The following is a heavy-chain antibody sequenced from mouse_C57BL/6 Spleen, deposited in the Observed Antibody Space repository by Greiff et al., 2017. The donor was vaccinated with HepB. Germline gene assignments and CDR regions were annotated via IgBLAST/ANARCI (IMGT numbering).Heavy chain of an antibody. Sequence: EVQLQQSGPELVKPGASVKISCKASGYSFTGYYMNWVKQSPEKSLEWIGEINPSTGGTTYNQKFKAKATLTVDKSSSTAYMQLKSLTSEDSAVYYCARFYYGNYDAMDYWGQGTSVTVSS. CDR1: GYSFTGYY. CDR3: ARFYYGNYDAMDY. CDR2: INPSTGGT. D-gene: IGHD2-1*01. J-gene: IGHJ4*01. V-gene: IGHV1-42*01.